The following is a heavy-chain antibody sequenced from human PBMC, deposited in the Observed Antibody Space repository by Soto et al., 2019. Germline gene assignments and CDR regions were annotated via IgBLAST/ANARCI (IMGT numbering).Heavy chain of an antibody. Sequence: VSSVKVSCKASGYTFTSYYMHWVRQAPGQGLEWMGIINPSGGSTSYAQKFQGRVTMTRDTSTSTVYMELSSLRSEDTAVYYCARDDHPRESSSRGAFDIWGQGTMVTVSS. D-gene: IGHD6-6*01. J-gene: IGHJ3*02. V-gene: IGHV1-46*01. CDR1: GYTFTSYY. CDR3: ARDDHPRESSSRGAFDI. CDR2: INPSGGST.